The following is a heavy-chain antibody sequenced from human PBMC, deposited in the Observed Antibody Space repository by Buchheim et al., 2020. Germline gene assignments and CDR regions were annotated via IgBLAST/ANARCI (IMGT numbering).Heavy chain of an antibody. Sequence: QVQLVESGGGVVQPGRSLRLSCAASGFTFSSYAMHWVRQAPGKGLEWVAVISYDGSNKYYADSVKGRFTISRDNSKNTLYLQMNSLRAEDTAVYYCARDIRFLEWLSPDYMDVWGKGTT. CDR3: ARDIRFLEWLSPDYMDV. V-gene: IGHV3-30-3*01. J-gene: IGHJ6*03. CDR1: GFTFSSYA. CDR2: ISYDGSNK. D-gene: IGHD3-3*01.